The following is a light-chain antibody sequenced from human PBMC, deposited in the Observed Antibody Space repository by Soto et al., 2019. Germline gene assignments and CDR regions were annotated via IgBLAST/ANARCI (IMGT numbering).Light chain of an antibody. J-gene: IGKJ3*01. CDR2: DAS. V-gene: IGKV3-11*01. CDR3: QQRINCLT. CDR1: QNVNTY. Sequence: EIVLTQSPATLSLSPGERATLSCRASQNVNTYLAWYQQKPGQAPRLLIYDASNRATGIADRFSGSGSGTHFTLIISSLEPEDFAVYYCQQRINCLTFGPGTKVDIK.